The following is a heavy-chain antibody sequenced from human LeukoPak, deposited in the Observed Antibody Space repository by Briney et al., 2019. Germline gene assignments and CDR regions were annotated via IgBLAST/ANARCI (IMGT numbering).Heavy chain of an antibody. J-gene: IGHJ4*02. CDR2: IYYSGST. CDR1: GGSISSGGYY. V-gene: IGHV4-31*03. D-gene: IGHD3-22*01. CDR3: ARGQIRDYYDSSGYPLPDY. Sequence: SETLSLTCTVSGGSISSGGYYWSWIRQHPGKVLEWIGYIYYSGSTYYNPSLKSRVTISVDTSKNQFSLKLSSVTAADTAVYYCARGQIRDYYDSSGYPLPDYWGQGTLVTVSS.